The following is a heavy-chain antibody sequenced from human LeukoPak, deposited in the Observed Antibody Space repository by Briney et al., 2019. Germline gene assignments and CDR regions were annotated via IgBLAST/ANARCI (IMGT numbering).Heavy chain of an antibody. Sequence: GASVKVSCKASGYTFSIYDINWVRQATGQGLEWMGWMNPNSGNRGYAQKFQGRVTITRNTSISTAYMELSSLRSENTAVYYCARRLGLRWDLQAFDIWGQGTMVTVSS. D-gene: IGHD4-23*01. CDR3: ARRLGLRWDLQAFDI. CDR2: MNPNSGNR. J-gene: IGHJ3*02. V-gene: IGHV1-8*03. CDR1: GYTFSIYD.